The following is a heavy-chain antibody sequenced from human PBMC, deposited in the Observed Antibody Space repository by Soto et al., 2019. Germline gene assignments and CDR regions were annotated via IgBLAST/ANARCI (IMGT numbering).Heavy chain of an antibody. Sequence: SETLSLTCTVSGGSISSYYWSWIRQPPGKGLEWIGYIYYSGSTNYNPSLKSRVTISVDTSKNQFSLKLSSVTAADTAVYYCARDGLGGSYWFDPWGQGTLVTVSS. J-gene: IGHJ5*02. CDR3: ARDGLGGSYWFDP. D-gene: IGHD1-26*01. V-gene: IGHV4-59*01. CDR2: IYYSGST. CDR1: GGSISSYY.